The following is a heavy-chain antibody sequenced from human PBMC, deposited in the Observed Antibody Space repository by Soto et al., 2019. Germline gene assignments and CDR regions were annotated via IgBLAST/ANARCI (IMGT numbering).Heavy chain of an antibody. V-gene: IGHV3-33*01. CDR2: IWYDGINK. CDR1: GFTFSSYG. D-gene: IGHD3-16*01. J-gene: IGHJ4*02. CDR3: ARGVDLTGVWGY. Sequence: QVQLVESGGGVVQPARSLRLSCAASGFTFSSYGMHWVRQAQGKGMEWVAVIWYDGINKYYADSVKGRFTISRDNSKNTLDLKMNGLRGEDTAVYYCARGVDLTGVWGYWGQGTRVTVS.